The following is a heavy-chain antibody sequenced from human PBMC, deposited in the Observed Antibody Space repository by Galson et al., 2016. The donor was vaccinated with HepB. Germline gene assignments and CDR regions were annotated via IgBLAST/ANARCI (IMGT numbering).Heavy chain of an antibody. J-gene: IGHJ4*02. Sequence: SLRLSCAASGFTFSKFGMHWVRQAPGKGLEWVAAISFNGRFTNYLDSVKGRFTIARDNSANTLFLQMDGLGGDDTALYFCARDAWAYDNGGLRGFDHWGQGTLVVVSS. CDR2: ISFNGRFT. CDR1: GFTFSKFG. V-gene: IGHV3-30*03. D-gene: IGHD4-23*01. CDR3: ARDAWAYDNGGLRGFDH.